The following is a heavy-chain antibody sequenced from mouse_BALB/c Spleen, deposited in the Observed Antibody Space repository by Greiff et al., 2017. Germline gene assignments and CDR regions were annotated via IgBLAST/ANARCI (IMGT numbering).Heavy chain of an antibody. J-gene: IGHJ3*01. CDR3: TRSYGAPWFAY. D-gene: IGHD1-2*01. Sequence: LQQPGSELVRPGASVKLSCKASGYTFTSYWMHWVKQRPGQGLEWIGNIYPGSGSTNYDEKFKSKATLTVDTSSSTAYMQLSSLTSEDSAVYYCTRSYGAPWFAYWGQGTLVTVSA. CDR2: IYPGSGST. CDR1: GYTFTSYW. V-gene: IGHV1S22*01.